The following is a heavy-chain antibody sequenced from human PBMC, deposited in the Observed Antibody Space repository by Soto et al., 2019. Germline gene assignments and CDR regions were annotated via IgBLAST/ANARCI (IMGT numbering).Heavy chain of an antibody. CDR3: ARSVAVPGAHIDY. CDR2: VYYTGST. V-gene: IGHV4-59*01. CDR1: GGSISGSY. D-gene: IGHD6-19*01. Sequence: SETLSLTCSVSGGSISGSYWSWIRQSPGKGLEWLGYVYYTGSTNYSPSLSSRVSISVDTSKKEFSLRLSSVTAADTAVYFCARSVAVPGAHIDYWGQGTQVTVSS. J-gene: IGHJ4*02.